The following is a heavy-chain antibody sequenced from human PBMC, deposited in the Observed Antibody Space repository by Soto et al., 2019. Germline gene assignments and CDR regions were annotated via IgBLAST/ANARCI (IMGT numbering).Heavy chain of an antibody. CDR1: GGSFSGYY. D-gene: IGHD3-10*01. V-gene: IGHV4-34*01. CDR3: ARSWFGELPGY. CDR2: INHSGST. Sequence: SETLSLTCAVYGGSFSGYYWSWIRQPPGKGLEWIGEINHSGSTNYNPSLKSRVTISVDTSKNQFSLKLSSVTAADTAVYYCARSWFGELPGYWGQGTLVTVS. J-gene: IGHJ4*02.